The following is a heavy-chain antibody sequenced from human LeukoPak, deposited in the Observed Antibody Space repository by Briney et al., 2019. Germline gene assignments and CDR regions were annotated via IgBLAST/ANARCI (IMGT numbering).Heavy chain of an antibody. CDR2: ISGRGETT. V-gene: IGHV3-23*01. J-gene: IGHJ4*02. Sequence: GGSLRLSCAASGFTFSSYSMNWVRQAPGKGLEWVAGISGRGETTYYADSVQGRFNISRDNSKNTLFLQVNSLRAEDTAVYYCAKDVIRGGISYFDSWGQGTQVAVSS. D-gene: IGHD3-10*01. CDR3: AKDVIRGGISYFDS. CDR1: GFTFSSYS.